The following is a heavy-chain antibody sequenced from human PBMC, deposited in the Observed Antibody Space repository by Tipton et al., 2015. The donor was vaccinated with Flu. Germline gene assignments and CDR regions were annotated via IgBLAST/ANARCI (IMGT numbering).Heavy chain of an antibody. V-gene: IGHV4-38-2*01. CDR1: GDSIGSGYF. Sequence: TLSLTCSVSGDSIGSGYFWGWIRQAPGQGLEWIGNVHRAGNPYYNPSLKSRVTISVDTSKNQFSLRLSSVTAADTAVYYCARHTGDSVRGVIDYWGQGTLVTVSS. J-gene: IGHJ4*02. D-gene: IGHD3-10*02. CDR3: ARHTGDSVRGVIDY. CDR2: VHRAGNP.